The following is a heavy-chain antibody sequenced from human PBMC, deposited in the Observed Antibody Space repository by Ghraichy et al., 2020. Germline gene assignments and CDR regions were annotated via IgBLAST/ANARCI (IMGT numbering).Heavy chain of an antibody. D-gene: IGHD3-22*01. V-gene: IGHV3-48*04. CDR1: GFTFSSYS. Sequence: GGSLRLSCAASGFTFSSYSMNWVRQAPGKGLEWVSYISSSSSTIYYADSVKGGFTISRDNAKNSLYLQMNSLRAEDTAVYYCATYDSSGYYYYYYYGMDVWGQGTTVTVSS. CDR2: ISSSSSTI. CDR3: ATYDSSGYYYYYYYGMDV. J-gene: IGHJ6*02.